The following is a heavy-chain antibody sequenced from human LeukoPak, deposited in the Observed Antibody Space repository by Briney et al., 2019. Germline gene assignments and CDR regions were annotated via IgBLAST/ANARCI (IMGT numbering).Heavy chain of an antibody. CDR3: ARELHCSGGNCYSDWFDP. J-gene: IGHJ5*02. V-gene: IGHV1-3*01. CDR1: GYTFTNYA. CDR2: INAGNGNT. D-gene: IGHD2-15*01. Sequence: ASVKVSCKASGYTFTNYAMHWVRQAPGQRLEWMGWINAGNGNTKYSQKFQGRVTITRDSSASTAYMELSSQRSEDTAVYYCARELHCSGGNCYSDWFDPWGQGTLVTVS.